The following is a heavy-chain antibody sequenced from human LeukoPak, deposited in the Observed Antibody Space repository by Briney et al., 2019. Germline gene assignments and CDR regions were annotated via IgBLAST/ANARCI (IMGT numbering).Heavy chain of an antibody. D-gene: IGHD3-22*01. J-gene: IGHJ4*02. CDR2: VSYDGSIK. CDR1: GFTFSSFG. CDR3: AKDYYYYDSSGYLFNY. V-gene: IGHV3-30*18. Sequence: GESLRLSCAASGFTFSSFGMHWVRQAPGKGLEWVAVVSYDGSIKYYADSVKGRFTISRDNSKNTLYLQMNSLRAEDTAVYYCAKDYYYYDSSGYLFNYWGQGTLVTVSS.